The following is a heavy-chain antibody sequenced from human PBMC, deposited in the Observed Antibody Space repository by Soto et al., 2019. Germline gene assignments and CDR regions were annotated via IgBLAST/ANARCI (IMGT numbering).Heavy chain of an antibody. CDR3: ARGHSTSGHAS. D-gene: IGHD6-6*01. CDR2: IQHSGSN. Sequence: SETLSLTCSVYGASFSRYYWSWIGQSPGKGRDWIGEIQHSGSNHYNPSLESRRTFSTDEPQSQFCTMLTSVTAADTALYFCARGHSTSGHASWGKGALVTVSS. J-gene: IGHJ4*02. CDR1: GASFSRYY. V-gene: IGHV4-34*01.